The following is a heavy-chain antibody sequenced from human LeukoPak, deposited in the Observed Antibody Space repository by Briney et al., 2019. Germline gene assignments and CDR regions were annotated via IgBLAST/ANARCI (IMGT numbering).Heavy chain of an antibody. CDR3: ARGESNWFDP. CDR2: INHSGST. J-gene: IGHJ5*02. CDR1: GGSFSGYY. V-gene: IGHV4-34*01. Sequence: PSETLSLTCAVYGGSFSGYYWSWIRQPPGKGLEWIGEINHSGSTNYNPSLKSRVTISVDTSKNQLSLKLSSVTAADTAVYYCARGESNWFDPWGQGTLVTVSS.